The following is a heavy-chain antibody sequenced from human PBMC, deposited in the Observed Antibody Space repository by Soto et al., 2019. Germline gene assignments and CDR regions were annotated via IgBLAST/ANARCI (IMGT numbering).Heavy chain of an antibody. Sequence: GGSLRLACAASGVTFSSYGMHWVRQAPGKGLEWVAVISYDGSNKYYADSVKGQFTISRDNSKNTLYLQMNSLRAEDTAVYYCAKGVTWELPPVSDYWGQGTLVTVSS. CDR2: ISYDGSNK. V-gene: IGHV3-30*18. CDR1: GVTFSSYG. D-gene: IGHD1-26*01. J-gene: IGHJ4*02. CDR3: AKGVTWELPPVSDY.